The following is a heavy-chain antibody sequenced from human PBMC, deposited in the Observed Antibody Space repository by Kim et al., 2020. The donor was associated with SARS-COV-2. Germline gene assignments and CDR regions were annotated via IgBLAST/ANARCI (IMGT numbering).Heavy chain of an antibody. CDR1: GFTFSSYG. Sequence: GGSLRLSCAASGFTFSSYGMHWVRQAPGKGLEWVAVISYDGSNKYYADSVKGRFTISRDNSKNTLYLQMNSLRAEDTAVYYCARRSSSWSRDAFDIWGQGTMVTVSS. V-gene: IGHV3-30*03. J-gene: IGHJ3*02. D-gene: IGHD6-13*01. CDR3: ARRSSSWSRDAFDI. CDR2: ISYDGSNK.